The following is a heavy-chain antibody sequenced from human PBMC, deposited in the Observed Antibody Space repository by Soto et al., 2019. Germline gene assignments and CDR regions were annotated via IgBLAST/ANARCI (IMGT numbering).Heavy chain of an antibody. CDR3: AREHITMIVVVITPGAFDI. V-gene: IGHV6-1*01. CDR2: TYYRSKWYN. J-gene: IGHJ3*02. D-gene: IGHD3-22*01. Sequence: TSYDINWVRQATGQGLEWLGRTYYRSKWYNDYAVSVKSRITINPDTSKNQFSLQLNSVTPEDTAVYYCAREHITMIVVVITPGAFDIWGQGTMVTVSS. CDR1: TSYD.